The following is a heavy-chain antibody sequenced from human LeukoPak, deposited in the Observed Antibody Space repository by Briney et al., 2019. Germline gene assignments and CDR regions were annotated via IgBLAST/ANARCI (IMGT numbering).Heavy chain of an antibody. J-gene: IGHJ4*02. V-gene: IGHV3-7*01. CDR1: GFTFGSYW. CDR2: INQDGSKK. Sequence: GGSLRLSCAASGFTFGSYWMSWVRQSSVKGLEWVANINQDGSKKEFVDSVKGRFTISRDNAKNSLYLQLDSLRADDTAMYFCAREGGGGFDYWGQGTLATVSS. D-gene: IGHD3-16*01. CDR3: AREGGGGFDY.